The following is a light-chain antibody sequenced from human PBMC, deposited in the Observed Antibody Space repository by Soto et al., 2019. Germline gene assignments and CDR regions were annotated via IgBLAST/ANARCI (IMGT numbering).Light chain of an antibody. CDR2: DNN. CDR1: SSNVGNNY. CDR3: GTWDNSLTGII. V-gene: IGLV1-51*01. J-gene: IGLJ2*01. Sequence: QSVLTQPPSVSAAPGQKVTISCSGSSSNVGNNYVSWNQQLPGTAPKLLIYDNNKRPSGIPDRFSGSKSGTSATLGITGLQTGDEADYYCGTWDNSLTGIIFGGGTKLTVL.